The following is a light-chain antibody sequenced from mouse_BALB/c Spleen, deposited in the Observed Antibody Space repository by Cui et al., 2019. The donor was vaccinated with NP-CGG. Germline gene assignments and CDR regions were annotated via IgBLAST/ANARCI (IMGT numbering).Light chain of an antibody. J-gene: IGLJ1*01. Sequence: QAVVTQESAFTTLPGDTVTRTCRSSTGAVTTNNFANWVQEKPDHLFTGLIGGTNNRAPGVPARFSGSLIGDKAALTNTGAQTEDEAIYFCAQWYNNHWVFGGGTKLTVL. V-gene: IGLV1*01. CDR1: TGAVTTNNF. CDR2: GTN. CDR3: AQWYNNHWV.